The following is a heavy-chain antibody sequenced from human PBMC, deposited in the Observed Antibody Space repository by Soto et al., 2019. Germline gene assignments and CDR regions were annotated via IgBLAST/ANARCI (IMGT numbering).Heavy chain of an antibody. CDR1: GFTFSSYG. CDR3: ARDKEIVLVPHAIPLGCFDP. CDR2: IWYDGSNK. J-gene: IGHJ5*02. V-gene: IGHV3-33*01. D-gene: IGHD2-2*02. Sequence: GGSLRLSCAASGFTFSSYGMHWVRQAPGKGLEWVAVIWYDGSNKYYADSVKGRFTISRDNSKNTLYLQMNSLRAEDTAVYYCARDKEIVLVPHAIPLGCFDPWGQGTLVTVSS.